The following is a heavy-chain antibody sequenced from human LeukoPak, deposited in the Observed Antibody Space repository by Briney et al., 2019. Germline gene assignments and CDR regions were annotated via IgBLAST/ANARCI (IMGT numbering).Heavy chain of an antibody. CDR1: GFTSTIDA. V-gene: IGHV3-23*01. Sequence: PRGSLRLSCAPSGFTSTIDATSWVRHAPGKGLEWVSAISGSGGSTYYADSVKGRFTISRDNAKNSLYLQMNSLRAEDTALYYCAKDLTLDPWGQGTLVTVSS. CDR3: AKDLTLDP. J-gene: IGHJ5*02. D-gene: IGHD2/OR15-2a*01. CDR2: ISGSGGST.